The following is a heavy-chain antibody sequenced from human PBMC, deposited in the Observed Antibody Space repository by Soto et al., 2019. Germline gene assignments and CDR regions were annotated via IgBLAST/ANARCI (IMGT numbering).Heavy chain of an antibody. CDR1: GYRFTSFW. J-gene: IGHJ3*02. V-gene: IGHV5-51*01. CDR2: IHPVDSDT. CDR3: ARQHPDDAFAI. Sequence: PGESLKISCKTSGYRFTSFWIGWVRQMPGKGLEYMGIIHPVDSDTRYNPSFQGQVTISAAKSNNTAYLQWTSLKASDTAMYYCARQHPDDAFAIWGQGTLVTVSS.